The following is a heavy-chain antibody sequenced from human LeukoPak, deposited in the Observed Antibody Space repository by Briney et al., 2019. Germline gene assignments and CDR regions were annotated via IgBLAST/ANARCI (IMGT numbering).Heavy chain of an antibody. CDR1: GGSISSYD. Sequence: SETLSLTCTASGGSISSYDWNWIRQPPGKGLEWIAYIIYNVRTNYSPSLKSRVTISVDTSKNQFSLKLISVTAADTAVYFCARQGSGRAFDIWGQGTMVTVSS. CDR2: IIYNVRT. CDR3: ARQGSGRAFDI. J-gene: IGHJ3*02. V-gene: IGHV4-59*08.